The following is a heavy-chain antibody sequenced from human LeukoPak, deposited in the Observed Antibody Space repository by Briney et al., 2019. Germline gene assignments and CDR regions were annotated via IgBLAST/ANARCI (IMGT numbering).Heavy chain of an antibody. CDR2: IYSGGST. CDR1: GFTVSSNY. D-gene: IGHD2-2*01. Sequence: GGSLRLSCAASGFTVSSNYMSWVRQAPGKGLEWVSVIYSGGSTYYADSVKGRFTISRDNSKNTLYLQMNSLRAEDTAVYYCARGWGYCSSTSCHNNWFDPWGQGTLVTVSS. J-gene: IGHJ5*02. CDR3: ARGWGYCSSTSCHNNWFDP. V-gene: IGHV3-53*01.